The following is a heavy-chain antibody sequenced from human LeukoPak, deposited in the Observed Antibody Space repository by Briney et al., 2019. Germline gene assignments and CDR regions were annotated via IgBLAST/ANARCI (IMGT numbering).Heavy chain of an antibody. Sequence: PGGSLRLSCAASGVTFSSYAMSWVRQAPGKGLEWVSDISGSGGSTYYADSGKGGFTISSANSNNTLYLQINRLRADDTAVYYSAKTSITMIVVVMEKDAFDIWGQGTMVSVSS. CDR1: GVTFSSYA. CDR2: ISGSGGST. CDR3: AKTSITMIVVVMEKDAFDI. V-gene: IGHV3-23*01. D-gene: IGHD3-22*01. J-gene: IGHJ3*02.